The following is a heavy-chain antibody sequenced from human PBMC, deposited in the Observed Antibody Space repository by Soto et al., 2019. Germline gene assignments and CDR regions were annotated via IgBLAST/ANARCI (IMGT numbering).Heavy chain of an antibody. Sequence: QVQLQESGSGLLKPSQTLSLDCSVSGDSLRRGFHHWGWIRQTPGKGLQLIGYIDTNGDTHYDPTLKNRLNMSIVTTESRVSLKVTSVTAADTAVYYCARGTVYYCPNDKCGFFFDHWGQGALVTVTS. CDR2: IDTNGDT. D-gene: IGHD2-8*01. CDR3: ARGTVYYCPNDKCGFFFDH. V-gene: IGHV4-31*03. CDR1: GDSLRRGFHH. J-gene: IGHJ4*02.